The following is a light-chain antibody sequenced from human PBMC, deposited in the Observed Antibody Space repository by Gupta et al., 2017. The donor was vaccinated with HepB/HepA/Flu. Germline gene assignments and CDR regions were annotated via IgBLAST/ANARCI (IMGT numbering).Light chain of an antibody. Sequence: HSVLTQPPSVSGAPGQTVTISCPGSSYNIGAGSDVNWYQQFPRTAPKLLIYGNSNRPSGVPDRFSGSKSGTSASLAITGLQAEDEADYYCQSYDRSRSGYVFGTGTKVSVL. J-gene: IGLJ1*01. CDR3: QSYDRSRSGYV. CDR1: SYNIGAGSD. CDR2: GNS. V-gene: IGLV1-40*01.